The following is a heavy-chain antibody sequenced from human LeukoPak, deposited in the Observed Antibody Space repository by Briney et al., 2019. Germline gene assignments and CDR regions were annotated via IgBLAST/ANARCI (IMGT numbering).Heavy chain of an antibody. V-gene: IGHV4-59*01. D-gene: IGHD2-2*01. J-gene: IGHJ4*02. CDR3: ARSVSGYQHFDY. CDR1: GGSISHYY. Sequence: SETLSLTCTVSGGSISHYYWSWIRQPPGKGLEWIGYIYYSGNTNYNPSLKSRVTISVDTSKKQFSLKLSSVTAAGTAVYYCARSVSGYQHFDYWGQGTLVTVSS. CDR2: IYYSGNT.